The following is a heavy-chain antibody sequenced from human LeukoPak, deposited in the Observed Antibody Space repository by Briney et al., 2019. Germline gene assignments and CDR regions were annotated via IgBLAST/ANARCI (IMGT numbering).Heavy chain of an antibody. CDR3: ARGVGDNGILGY. J-gene: IGHJ4*02. V-gene: IGHV3-7*01. CDR2: IKQDGSKK. CDR1: GFTFSSYW. Sequence: PGGSLRLSCAASGFTFSSYWMTWVRRAPGKGLEWVANIKQDGSKKDYVDSVKGRFTIFRDNAKDSLYLQMNSLRAEDTAVYYCARGVGDNGILGYWGRGTLVAVSS. D-gene: IGHD2-15*01.